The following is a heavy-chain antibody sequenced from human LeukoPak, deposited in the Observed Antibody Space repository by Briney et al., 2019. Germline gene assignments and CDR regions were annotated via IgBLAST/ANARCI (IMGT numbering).Heavy chain of an antibody. J-gene: IGHJ4*02. V-gene: IGHV3-48*03. D-gene: IGHD3-3*02. CDR3: ARDLLATGY. Sequence: PGGSLRLSCAASGLTFSSYEMNWVRQAPGKGLEWVSYISSSGSSIYYADSVKGRFTISRDNAKKSLYLQMNSLRAEDTAVYYCARDLLATGYWGQGTLVTVSS. CDR2: ISSSGSSI. CDR1: GLTFSSYE.